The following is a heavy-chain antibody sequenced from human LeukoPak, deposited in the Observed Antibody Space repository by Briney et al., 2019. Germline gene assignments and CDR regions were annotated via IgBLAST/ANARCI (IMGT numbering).Heavy chain of an antibody. Sequence: PGGSLRLSCAASGFIFSDFGMHWVRQAPGRGLQWVAFIRYDGTEQYYADSVKGRFTISRDNSKNTLYLQMNSLRDEDAAVYYYAKDQVGGWGQGTLVTVSS. D-gene: IGHD3-16*01. CDR3: AKDQVGG. CDR2: IRYDGTEQ. V-gene: IGHV3-30*02. CDR1: GFIFSDFG. J-gene: IGHJ4*02.